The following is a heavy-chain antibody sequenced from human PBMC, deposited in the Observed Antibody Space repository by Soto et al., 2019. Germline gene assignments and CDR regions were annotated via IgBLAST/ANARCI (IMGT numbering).Heavy chain of an antibody. CDR3: ARHVSAVGRRGYFDF. J-gene: IGHJ4*02. Sequence: PSETLSLTCTFSGGSMSTSAYYWSGIRQHPGKGLEWIGYIYYSGSTFYNPSLMSRVTISVDTSKQQFSLKMTSVTAADTAIYYCARHVSAVGRRGYFDFWGLGTLVTVSS. CDR1: GGSMSTSAYY. D-gene: IGHD5-18*01. CDR2: IYYSGST. V-gene: IGHV4-31*03.